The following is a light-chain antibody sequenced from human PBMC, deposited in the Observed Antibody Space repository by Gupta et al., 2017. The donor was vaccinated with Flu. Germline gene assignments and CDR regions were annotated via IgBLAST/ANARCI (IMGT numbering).Light chain of an antibody. V-gene: IGKV3-15*01. J-gene: IGKJ4*01. CDR3: QQYNDWPPLT. CDR1: RSITNN. Sequence: VVMTQSPAILSVSPGERATLSCRASRSITNNLAWYQQKPGQAPRLLIYDASTRASGIPVRFSGSGYGKEFTLTISSRQSEDFAVYFCQQYNDWPPLTFGGGTKVDVK. CDR2: DAS.